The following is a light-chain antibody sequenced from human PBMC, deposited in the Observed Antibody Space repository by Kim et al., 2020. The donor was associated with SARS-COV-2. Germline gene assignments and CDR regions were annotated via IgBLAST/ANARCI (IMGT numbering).Light chain of an antibody. V-gene: IGKV3-20*01. CDR2: GAS. J-gene: IGKJ4*01. CDR3: QQYVTSLLT. Sequence: SPGERATLSCRASQSVSSSDLAWYQQKPGQAPRLLIYGASSRATGIPDRFSGSGSGTDFTLTISRLEPEDFAVYYCQQYVTSLLTFGGGTKVDIK. CDR1: QSVSSSD.